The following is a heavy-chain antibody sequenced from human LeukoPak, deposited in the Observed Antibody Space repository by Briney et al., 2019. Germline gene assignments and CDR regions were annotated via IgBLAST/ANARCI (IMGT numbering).Heavy chain of an antibody. D-gene: IGHD3-22*01. Sequence: GASVKVSCKASGYTFTGYYIHWVRQAPGQGLEWMGWIGSNNGDTNYAQKFQGRVIMTRDTSITTVYMELSRLRSDDTAMYYCARSGYYYGLDVWGQGTTVTVSS. CDR1: GYTFTGYY. CDR2: IGSNNGDT. V-gene: IGHV1-2*02. J-gene: IGHJ6*02. CDR3: ARSGYYYGLDV.